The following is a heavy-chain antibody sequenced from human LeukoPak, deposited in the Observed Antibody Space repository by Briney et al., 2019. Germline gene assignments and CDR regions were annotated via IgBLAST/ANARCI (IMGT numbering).Heavy chain of an antibody. CDR2: IFDSGYST. CDR3: AKLGGHPLHNYYVGV. Sequence: GGSLRLSCGASGFTFSSYAMSWVRKAPGKGLEGGSGIFDSGYSTYYANSAKGRFTISRDNSNNTLYLQMNSLRAEDTDVYYCAKLGGHPLHNYYVGVWGKGTTVGVSS. V-gene: IGHV3-23*01. D-gene: IGHD3-16*01. J-gene: IGHJ6*03. CDR1: GFTFSSYA.